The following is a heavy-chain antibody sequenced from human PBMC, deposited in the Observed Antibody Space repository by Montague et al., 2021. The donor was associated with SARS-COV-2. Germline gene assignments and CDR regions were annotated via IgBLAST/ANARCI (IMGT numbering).Heavy chain of an antibody. CDR3: ARGRVVGALAFCYYYGMDV. D-gene: IGHD1-26*01. J-gene: IGHJ6*02. CDR2: INHSGST. CDR1: GGSFSGYY. V-gene: IGHV4-34*01. Sequence: SETLSLTCAVYGGSFSGYYWSWIRQPPGKGLEWIGEINHSGSTNYNPSLKSRVTISVDTSKNQFSLKLSSVTAADTAVYYCARGRVVGALAFCYYYGMDVWGQGTTVTVSS.